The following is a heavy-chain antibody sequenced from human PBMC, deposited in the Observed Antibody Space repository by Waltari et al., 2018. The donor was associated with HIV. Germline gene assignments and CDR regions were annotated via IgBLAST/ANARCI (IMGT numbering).Heavy chain of an antibody. J-gene: IGHJ5*02. CDR3: ARESEGYYASGTGNWFDP. CDR1: GFTFSSYW. CDR2: ITSDGSST. D-gene: IGHD3-10*01. Sequence: EVQLVESGGGLVQPGGSLRLSCAASGFTFSSYWMHWVRQAPGKGLVGVSRITSDGSSTSYADSGKGRFTISRDNAKNTLYLQMNSLRAEDTAVYYCARESEGYYASGTGNWFDPWGQGTLVTVSS. V-gene: IGHV3-74*01.